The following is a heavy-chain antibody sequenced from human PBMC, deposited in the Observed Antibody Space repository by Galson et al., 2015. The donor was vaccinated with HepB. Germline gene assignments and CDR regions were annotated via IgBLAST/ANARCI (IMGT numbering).Heavy chain of an antibody. CDR1: GYIFTNYA. CDR3: ARPSGPSSWYDS. V-gene: IGHV1-3*01. J-gene: IGHJ5*01. D-gene: IGHD2-2*01. Sequence: SVKVSCKASGYIFTNYAMHWVRQAPGQSLEWMGWINVGTGNTKYSQKFQDRVTTARDKSATTVFMELSRLKSDDTAVYYCARPSGPSSWYDSWGQGTLVIVSS. CDR2: INVGTGNT.